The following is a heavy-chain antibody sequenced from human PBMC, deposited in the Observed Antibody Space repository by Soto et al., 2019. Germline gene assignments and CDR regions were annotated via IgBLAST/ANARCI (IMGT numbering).Heavy chain of an antibody. D-gene: IGHD3-22*01. Sequence: EVQLVESGGGLVKPGGSLRLSCAASGFPFSSYAMSWVRQAPGKGLEWVSAISGSGGSTYYADSVKGRFTISRDNSKNTLYLQMNSLRAEDTAVYYCAKDGRYYYDSSGYSAEIDYWGQGTLVTVSS. V-gene: IGHV3-23*04. CDR1: GFPFSSYA. CDR3: AKDGRYYYDSSGYSAEIDY. CDR2: ISGSGGST. J-gene: IGHJ4*02.